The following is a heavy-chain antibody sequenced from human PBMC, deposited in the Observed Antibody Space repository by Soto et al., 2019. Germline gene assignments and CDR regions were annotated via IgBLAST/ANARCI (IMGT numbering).Heavy chain of an antibody. Sequence: GGSLRLSCAASGFTFSSYAMSWVRQAPGKGLEWVSAISGSGGSTYYADSVKGRFTISRDNSKNTLYLQMNSLRAEDTAVYYCAKDSLSGSYYPKENDDYWGQGTLVTVSS. J-gene: IGHJ4*02. CDR2: ISGSGGST. CDR1: GFTFSSYA. V-gene: IGHV3-23*01. D-gene: IGHD1-26*01. CDR3: AKDSLSGSYYPKENDDY.